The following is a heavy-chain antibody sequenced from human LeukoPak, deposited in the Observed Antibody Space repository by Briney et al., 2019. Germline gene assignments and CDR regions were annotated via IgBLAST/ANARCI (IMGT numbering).Heavy chain of an antibody. Sequence: PGGSLRLSCAASGFTFSSYAMSWVHQAPGKGLEWVSAISGSGGSTYYADSVKGRFTISRDNSKNTLYLQMNSLRAEDTAVYYCARVLYYYDSSGYYDWGQGTLVTVSS. CDR3: ARVLYYYDSSGYYD. J-gene: IGHJ4*02. CDR1: GFTFSSYA. CDR2: ISGSGGST. D-gene: IGHD3-22*01. V-gene: IGHV3-23*01.